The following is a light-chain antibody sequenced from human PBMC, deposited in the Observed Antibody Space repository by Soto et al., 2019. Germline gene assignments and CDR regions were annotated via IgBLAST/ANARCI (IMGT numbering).Light chain of an antibody. J-gene: IGKJ1*01. CDR3: QQYGGSPGT. CDR1: QSVTSNY. CDR2: SAS. Sequence: PGERATLSCRASQSVTSNYLAWYQQKPGQAPRLLIFSASIRDTGLPDRFSGSGSGTDFTLTISRLEPEDFAVYYCQQYGGSPGTFGQGTKVEIK. V-gene: IGKV3-20*01.